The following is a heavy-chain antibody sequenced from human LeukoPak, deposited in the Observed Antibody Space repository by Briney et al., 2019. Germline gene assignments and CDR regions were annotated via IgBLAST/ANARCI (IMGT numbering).Heavy chain of an antibody. J-gene: IGHJ4*02. D-gene: IGHD6-13*01. CDR1: GFTFSSYG. V-gene: IGHV3-30*18. Sequence: GGSLRLSCAASGFTFSSYGMHWVRQAPGKGLEWVAVISYDGSNKYYADPVKGRFTISRDNSKNTLYLQMNSLRAEDTAVYYCAKDCLDSSSGPDYWGQGTLVTVSS. CDR3: AKDCLDSSSGPDY. CDR2: ISYDGSNK.